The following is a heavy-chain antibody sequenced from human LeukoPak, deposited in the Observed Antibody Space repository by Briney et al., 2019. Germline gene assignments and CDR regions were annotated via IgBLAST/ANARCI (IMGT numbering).Heavy chain of an antibody. V-gene: IGHV4-59*01. J-gene: IGHJ4*02. D-gene: IGHD4-23*01. Sequence: SETLSLTCTVSGGSISSYYWSWIRQPPGKGLEWIGYIYYSGSTNYNPSLKSRVTISVDTSKNQFSLKLSSVTAADTAVYYCARTYGGNDPFHYWGQGTLVTVSS. CDR3: ARTYGGNDPFHY. CDR2: IYYSGST. CDR1: GGSISSYY.